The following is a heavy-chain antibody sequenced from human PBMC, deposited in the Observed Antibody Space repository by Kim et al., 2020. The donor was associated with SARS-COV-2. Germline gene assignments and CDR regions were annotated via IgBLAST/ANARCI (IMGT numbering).Heavy chain of an antibody. CDR2: IYYSGST. D-gene: IGHD6-19*01. CDR3: ARHEYSSGAHDY. V-gene: IGHV4-39*01. Sequence: SETLSLTCTVSGGSISSSSHYWGWIRQPPGKGLEWIVSIYYSGSTYYNPSLKSRVIISVDTSKNQFSLKLSSVTAADTAVYYCARHEYSSGAHDYWGQGT. J-gene: IGHJ4*02. CDR1: GGSISSSSHY.